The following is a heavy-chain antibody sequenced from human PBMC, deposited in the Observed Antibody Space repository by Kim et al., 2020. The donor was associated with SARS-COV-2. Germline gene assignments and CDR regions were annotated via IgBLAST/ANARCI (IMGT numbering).Heavy chain of an antibody. CDR2: IYPGDSDT. J-gene: IGHJ4*02. CDR1: GYSFTSYW. Sequence: GESLKISCKGSGYSFTSYWIGWVRQMPGKGLEWMGIIYPGDSDTRYSPSFQGQVTIPADKSISTAYLQWSSLKASDTAMYYCARGEYYYDSSGPDPFDYWGQGTLVTVSS. D-gene: IGHD3-22*01. CDR3: ARGEYYYDSSGPDPFDY. V-gene: IGHV5-51*01.